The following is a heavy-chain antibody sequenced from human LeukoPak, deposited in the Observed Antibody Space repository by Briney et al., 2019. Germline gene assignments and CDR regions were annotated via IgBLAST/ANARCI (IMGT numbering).Heavy chain of an antibody. V-gene: IGHV1-69*01. CDR1: GGTFGSYA. Sequence: SVKVSCKASGGTFGSYAISWVRQAPGQGLEWMGGIIPIFGTANYAQKFQGRVTITADESTSTAYMELSSLRSEDTAVYYCARAGGRGTFWSGPAGWFDPWGQGTLLTVSS. D-gene: IGHD3-3*01. J-gene: IGHJ5*02. CDR3: ARAGGRGTFWSGPAGWFDP. CDR2: IIPIFGTA.